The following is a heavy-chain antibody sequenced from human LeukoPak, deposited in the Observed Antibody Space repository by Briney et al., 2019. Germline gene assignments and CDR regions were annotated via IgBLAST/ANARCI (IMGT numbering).Heavy chain of an antibody. CDR3: ARDMACSGGSCYYYYMDV. V-gene: IGHV3-48*04. J-gene: IGHJ6*03. CDR1: GFTFSSYS. Sequence: GGSLRLSCAASGFTFSSYSMNWVRQAPGKGLEWVSYISSSSTIYYADSVKGRFTISRDNAKNSLYLQMNSLRAEDTAVYYCARDMACSGGSCYYYYMDVWGKGTTVTVSS. CDR2: ISSSSTI. D-gene: IGHD2-15*01.